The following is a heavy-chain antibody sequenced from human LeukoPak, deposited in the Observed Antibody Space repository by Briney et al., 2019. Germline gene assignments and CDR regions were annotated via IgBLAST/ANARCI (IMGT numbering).Heavy chain of an antibody. J-gene: IGHJ6*02. CDR3: ATGQVYDIVVYYDMDV. V-gene: IGHV3-66*01. Sequence: GGSLRLSCAASGFTVSSSYMSWVRQAPGKGLEWVSVIYSGGSTYHADSVKGRFTISRDNSKNTLYLQMNSLRAEDTAVYYCATGQVYDIVVYYDMDVWGQGTTVTVSS. CDR2: IYSGGST. D-gene: IGHD3-9*01. CDR1: GFTVSSSY.